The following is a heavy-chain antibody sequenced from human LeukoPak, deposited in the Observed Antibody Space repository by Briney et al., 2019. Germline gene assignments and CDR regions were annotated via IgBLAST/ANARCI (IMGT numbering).Heavy chain of an antibody. V-gene: IGHV1-46*01. CDR1: GYTFTNYY. Sequence: ASVKVSCKASGYTFTNYYIHWVRQAPGQGLEWMGIINPGGGGTTYAQKFQGRVTMTRDTSTSTVYMDLISLRSEDAAVYYCARGSGFGYLDYWGQGTLVTVSS. D-gene: IGHD2-15*01. J-gene: IGHJ4*02. CDR2: INPGGGGT. CDR3: ARGSGFGYLDY.